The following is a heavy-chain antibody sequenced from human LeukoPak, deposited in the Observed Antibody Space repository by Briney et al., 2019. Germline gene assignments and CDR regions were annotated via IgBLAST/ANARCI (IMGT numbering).Heavy chain of an antibody. CDR2: INHSGST. V-gene: IGHV4-34*01. Sequence: SETLSLTCAVYGGSFSGYYWSWIRQPPGKGLEWIGEINHSGSTNYNPSLKSRVTISVDTSKNQFSLKLSSVTAADTAVYYCARGRYDKRRDFDYWGQRTLVTVSP. J-gene: IGHJ4*02. D-gene: IGHD2-2*01. CDR1: GGSFSGYY. CDR3: ARGRYDKRRDFDY.